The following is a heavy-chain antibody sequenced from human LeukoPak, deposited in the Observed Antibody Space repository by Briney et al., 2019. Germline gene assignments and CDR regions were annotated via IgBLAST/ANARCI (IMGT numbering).Heavy chain of an antibody. CDR2: ISASGGNT. Sequence: GGSLRLSCAASGFTVSNYAMSWVRQAPGKGLELVSAISASGGNTYYAHSVKGRFTSSRDNSKNALYLQMNSLRGEDTAVYYCAISEAYWGQGTLVTVSS. V-gene: IGHV3-23*01. J-gene: IGHJ4*02. CDR1: GFTVSNYA. CDR3: AISEAY. D-gene: IGHD2/OR15-2a*01.